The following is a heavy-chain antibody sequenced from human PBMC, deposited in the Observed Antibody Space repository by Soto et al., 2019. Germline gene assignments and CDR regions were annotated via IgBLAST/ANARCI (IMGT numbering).Heavy chain of an antibody. CDR2: INSDGSST. J-gene: IGHJ6*02. CDR3: ARDSPSNDFWSGWGNYYYGMDV. V-gene: IGHV3-74*01. CDR1: GFTFSSYW. Sequence: GGSLRLSCAASGFTFSSYWMHWVRQAPGKGLVWVSRINSDGSSTSYADSVKGRFTISRDNAKNTLYLQMNSLRAEDTAVYYCARDSPSNDFWSGWGNYYYGMDVWGQGTTVTVSS. D-gene: IGHD3-3*01.